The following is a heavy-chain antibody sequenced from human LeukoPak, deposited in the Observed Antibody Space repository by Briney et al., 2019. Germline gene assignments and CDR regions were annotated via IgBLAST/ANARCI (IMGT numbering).Heavy chain of an antibody. D-gene: IGHD2-15*01. J-gene: IGHJ4*02. V-gene: IGHV4-61*01. CDR2: IYYSGST. CDR3: ARDDCSGGSCYYPYFHY. CDR1: GGSVSSGSYY. Sequence: PSETLSLTCTVSGGSVSSGSYYWSWIRQPPGKGLEWIGYIYYSGSTNYNPSLKSRVTISVDTSKNQFSLKLSSVTAADTAVYYCARDDCSGGSCYYPYFHYWGQGTLVTVS.